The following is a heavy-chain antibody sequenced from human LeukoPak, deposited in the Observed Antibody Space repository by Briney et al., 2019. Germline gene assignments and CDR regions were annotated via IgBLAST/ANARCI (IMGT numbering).Heavy chain of an antibody. D-gene: IGHD3-22*01. CDR1: GFTFSSYE. CDR3: ARDPPLSDDSSGYYTDFDY. J-gene: IGHJ4*02. Sequence: GGSLRLSCAASGFTFSSYEMNWVRQAPGKGLEWVSYISSSGSTIYYADSVKGRFTISRDNAKNSLYLQMNSLRAEDTAVYYCARDPPLSDDSSGYYTDFDYWGQGTLVTVSS. CDR2: ISSSGSTI. V-gene: IGHV3-48*03.